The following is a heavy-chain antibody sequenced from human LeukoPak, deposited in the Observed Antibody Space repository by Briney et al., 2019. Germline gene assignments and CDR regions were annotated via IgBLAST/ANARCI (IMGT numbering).Heavy chain of an antibody. CDR2: IYTSGST. J-gene: IGHJ4*02. Sequence: TSETLSLTCTVSGGSISSGSYYWSWIRQPAGKGLEWIGRIYTSGSTNYNPSLKSRVTISVDTSKNQFSLKLSSVTAADTAVYYCARDVPLLWSGGYFDHWGQGTLVTVSS. CDR3: ARDVPLLWSGGYFDH. V-gene: IGHV4-61*02. D-gene: IGHD3-10*01. CDR1: GGSISSGSYY.